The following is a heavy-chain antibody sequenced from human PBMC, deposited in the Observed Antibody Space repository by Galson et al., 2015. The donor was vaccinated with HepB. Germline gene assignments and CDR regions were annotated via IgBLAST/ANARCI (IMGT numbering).Heavy chain of an antibody. V-gene: IGHV1-18*01. CDR3: AREAGSKWFDNWFDP. CDR2: ISAYNGNT. J-gene: IGHJ5*02. CDR1: GYTFTSYG. Sequence: SVKVSCKASGYTFTSYGISWVRQAPGQGLEWMGWISAYNGNTNYAQKLQGRVTMTTDTSTSTAYMELRSLRSDDTAVYYCAREAGSKWFDNWFDPWGQGTLVTVSS. D-gene: IGHD3-10*01.